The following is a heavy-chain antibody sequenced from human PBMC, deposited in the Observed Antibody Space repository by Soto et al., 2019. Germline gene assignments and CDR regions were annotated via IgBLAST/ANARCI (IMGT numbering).Heavy chain of an antibody. D-gene: IGHD6-25*01. CDR2: INPDGGIT. CDR3: ARGLSGYYYMDV. J-gene: IGHJ6*03. Sequence: EVQLVESGGGLVQPGESLRLSCAASGFTFTNYWMHWVRQAPGKGLVWVSRINPDGGITSHADSVKGRFTISRDKAKNTLYLEMSSLRAEDTAVYYCARGLSGYYYMDVWGKGTMFSVSS. CDR1: GFTFTNYW. V-gene: IGHV3-74*01.